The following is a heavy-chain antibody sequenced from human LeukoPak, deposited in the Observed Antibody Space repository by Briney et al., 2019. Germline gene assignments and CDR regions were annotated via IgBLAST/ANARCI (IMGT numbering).Heavy chain of an antibody. CDR1: GFTFDDYA. V-gene: IGHV3-9*01. Sequence: GGYLRLSCAASGFTFDDYAMHWVRQAPGKGLEGVSGISWNSGSIGYADSVKGRFTISRDNAKNSLYLQMNSLRAEDTALYYCAKADYYDSSGSVDYWGQGTLVTVSS. D-gene: IGHD3-22*01. CDR3: AKADYYDSSGSVDY. CDR2: ISWNSGSI. J-gene: IGHJ4*02.